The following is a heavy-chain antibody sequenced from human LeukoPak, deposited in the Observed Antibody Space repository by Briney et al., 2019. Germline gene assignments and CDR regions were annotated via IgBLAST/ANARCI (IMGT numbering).Heavy chain of an antibody. CDR2: ISSSGSTI. V-gene: IGHV3-48*03. J-gene: IGHJ4*02. CDR3: ARDTNYPAY. D-gene: IGHD1-26*01. Sequence: PGGSLRLSCAASGFTFSSYEMNWVRQAPGKGLEWVSYISSSGSTIYYADSVKGRFTISRDNAKNSLYLQMNSLGAEDTAVYYCARDTNYPAYWGQGTLVTVSS. CDR1: GFTFSSYE.